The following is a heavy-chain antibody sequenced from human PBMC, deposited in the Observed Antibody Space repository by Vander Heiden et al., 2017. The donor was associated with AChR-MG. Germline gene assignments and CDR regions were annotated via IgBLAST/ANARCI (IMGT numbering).Heavy chain of an antibody. J-gene: IGHJ4*02. CDR1: GFSFSSYG. V-gene: IGHV3-30*18. CDR2: ISYDGTNI. Sequence: QVQLVESGGGVVLPGRSLRLSCAASGFSFSSYGLHWVRQAPGKGLEWVAVISYDGTNIFYADSVKGRFTISRDNSKNTLYLQIKSLTIDDTAVYYCAKETTRGYSFGGGLDYWGQGTLVTVSS. D-gene: IGHD5-18*01. CDR3: AKETTRGYSFGGGLDY.